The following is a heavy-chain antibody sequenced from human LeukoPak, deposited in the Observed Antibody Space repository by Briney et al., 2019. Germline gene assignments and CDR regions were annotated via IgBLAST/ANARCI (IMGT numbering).Heavy chain of an antibody. Sequence: ASVKVSCKASGYTFTSYYMHWVRQAPGQGLEWMGIINPSGGSTSYAQKSQGRVTMTRDTSTSTVYMELSSLRSEDTAVYYCARDFGHSSYCSSGSCYPEVDYWGQGTLVTVSS. CDR1: GYTFTSYY. J-gene: IGHJ4*02. D-gene: IGHD2-15*01. CDR3: ARDFGHSSYCSSGSCYPEVDY. V-gene: IGHV1-46*01. CDR2: INPSGGST.